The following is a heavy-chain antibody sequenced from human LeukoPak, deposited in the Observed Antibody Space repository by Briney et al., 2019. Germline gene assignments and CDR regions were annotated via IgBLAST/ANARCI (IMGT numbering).Heavy chain of an antibody. CDR2: IKQDGSDK. Sequence: GGSLRLSCAASGFTFSSYWMSWVRQAPGKGLEGVANIKQDGSDKYYVDSVKGRFTIARDDAKNSLYLQMNSLRAEDTAVYYCASDPYDSSWGLCYFDYWGQGNLVTVSS. J-gene: IGHJ4*02. CDR3: ASDPYDSSWGLCYFDY. V-gene: IGHV3-7*04. D-gene: IGHD3-22*01. CDR1: GFTFSSYW.